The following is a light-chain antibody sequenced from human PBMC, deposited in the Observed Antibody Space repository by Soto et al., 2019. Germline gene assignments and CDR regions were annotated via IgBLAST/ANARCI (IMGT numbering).Light chain of an antibody. V-gene: IGLV1-44*01. Sequence: QPVLTQPPSTSGTPGQRVSISCSGSSSNIGSNAVNWYQQLPGTAPKLLVYSANQRPSGVPDRFSGSKSDTSASLAISGLQSEDEADYYCAAWDGSLNGWVFGGGTKLTVL. CDR3: AAWDGSLNGWV. CDR2: SAN. J-gene: IGLJ3*02. CDR1: SSNIGSNA.